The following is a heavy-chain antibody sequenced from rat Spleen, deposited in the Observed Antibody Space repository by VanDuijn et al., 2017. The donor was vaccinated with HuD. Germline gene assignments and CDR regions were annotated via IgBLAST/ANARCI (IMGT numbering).Heavy chain of an antibody. Sequence: EVQLVESGGGLVQPGRSLKLSCAASGFTFSNYGMAWVRQAPTKGLEWVATISYDGSSTYYRDSVKGRFTISRDNAKSTLYLQMDSLRSEDTATYYCASLNPGDYWGQGVMVTVSS. D-gene: IGHD1-4*01. CDR1: GFTFSNYG. CDR2: ISYDGSST. CDR3: ASLNPGDY. V-gene: IGHV5-29*01. J-gene: IGHJ2*01.